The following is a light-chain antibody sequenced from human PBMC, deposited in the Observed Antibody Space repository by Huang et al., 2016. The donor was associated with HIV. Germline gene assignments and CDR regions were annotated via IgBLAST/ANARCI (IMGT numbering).Light chain of an antibody. Sequence: EVVMTQSPATLSVSPGESATLSCRASQSVSINLAWYQQRPGQAPRLLIYGASTRATGTPARFSGSGSGTEFTLTISSLQSEDFALYFCHQYHTWPPYTFGQGTNLEIK. CDR3: HQYHTWPPYT. CDR2: GAS. V-gene: IGKV3-15*01. CDR1: QSVSIN. J-gene: IGKJ2*01.